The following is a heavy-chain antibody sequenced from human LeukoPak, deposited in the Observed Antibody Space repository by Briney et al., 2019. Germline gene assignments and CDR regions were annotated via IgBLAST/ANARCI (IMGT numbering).Heavy chain of an antibody. CDR1: GYTLTSYY. V-gene: IGHV1-46*01. D-gene: IGHD3-22*01. Sequence: ASVKASCKASGYTLTSYYMHWVRQAPGQGLEWMGIINPSGGSTSYAQEFQGRVTMTRDMSTSTVYMELSSLRSEDTAVYYCARGSSSGYYFDYWGQGTLVTVSS. CDR2: INPSGGST. CDR3: ARGSSSGYYFDY. J-gene: IGHJ4*02.